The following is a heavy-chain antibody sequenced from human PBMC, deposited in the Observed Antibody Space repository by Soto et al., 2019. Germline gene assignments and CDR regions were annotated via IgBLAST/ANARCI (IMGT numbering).Heavy chain of an antibody. D-gene: IGHD2-21*02. CDR1: GYTFTSYG. Sequence: QGQLVQSGAEVKKPGASVKVSCKASGYTFTSYGITWVRQAPGQGLEWLGWISAYNGNTNYAQKLKGRVAMTTDTSTSPAYMELRSLRSDDAAVYQCARVTAGETGTYGGQGTLVTVSS. J-gene: IGHJ4*02. CDR3: ARVTAGETGTY. V-gene: IGHV1-18*01. CDR2: ISAYNGNT.